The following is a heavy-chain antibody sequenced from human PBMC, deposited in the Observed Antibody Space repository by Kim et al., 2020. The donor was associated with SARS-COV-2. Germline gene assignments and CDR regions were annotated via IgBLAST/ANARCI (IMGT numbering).Heavy chain of an antibody. CDR2: IWYDGSNI. J-gene: IGHJ4*02. Sequence: GGSLRLSCAASGFIFRNYGMHWVRQAPGKGLEWVAVIWYDGSNIYYADSVKGRFTISRDNSKNTLYLQMNSLRAEDTAVYYCAKAPADGDYYYWGQGTLVTVSS. V-gene: IGHV3-33*06. D-gene: IGHD4-17*01. CDR1: GFIFRNYG. CDR3: AKAPADGDYYY.